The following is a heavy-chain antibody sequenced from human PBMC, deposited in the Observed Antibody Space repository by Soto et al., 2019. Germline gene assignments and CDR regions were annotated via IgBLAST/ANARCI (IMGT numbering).Heavy chain of an antibody. D-gene: IGHD6-13*01. CDR2: IYYSGST. J-gene: IGHJ4*02. CDR3: ARRYSSSFDY. CDR1: GGSISSYY. V-gene: IGHV4-59*08. Sequence: ETLSLTCTVSGGSISSYYWSWIRQPPGKGLEWIGYIYYSGSTNYNPSLKSRVTISVDTSKNQFSLKLSSVTAADTAVFYCARRYSSSFDYWGQGTLVTVSS.